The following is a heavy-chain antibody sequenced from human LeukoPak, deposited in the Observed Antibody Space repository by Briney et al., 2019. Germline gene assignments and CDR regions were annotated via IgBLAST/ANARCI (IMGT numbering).Heavy chain of an antibody. CDR3: ARTEIVVVPAAIHYYYYYGMDV. Sequence: ASVKVSCKASGGTFSRYAISWVRQAPGQGLEWMGGIIPIFGTANYAQKFQGRVTITADESTSTAYMELSSLRSEDTAVYYCARTEIVVVPAAIHYYYYYGMDVWGQGTTVTVSS. CDR1: GGTFSRYA. D-gene: IGHD2-2*01. CDR2: IIPIFGTA. V-gene: IGHV1-69*01. J-gene: IGHJ6*02.